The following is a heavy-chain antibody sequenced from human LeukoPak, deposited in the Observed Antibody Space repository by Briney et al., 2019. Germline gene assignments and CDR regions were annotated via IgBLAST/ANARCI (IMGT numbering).Heavy chain of an antibody. CDR2: MNPNSGNT. D-gene: IGHD3-10*01. CDR1: GYTFTTYD. Sequence: ASVKVSCKASGYTFTTYDLNWVRQATGQGLEWMGWMNPNSGNTGYAQKFQGRVTMTRSTSISTAYMELNNLTPEDTAVYYCARRIRGAPTDHWGQGTLVTVSS. V-gene: IGHV1-8*01. CDR3: ARRIRGAPTDH. J-gene: IGHJ4*02.